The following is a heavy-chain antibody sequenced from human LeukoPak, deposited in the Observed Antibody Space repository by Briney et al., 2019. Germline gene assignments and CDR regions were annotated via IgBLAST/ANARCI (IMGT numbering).Heavy chain of an antibody. CDR1: GFTFSSYG. J-gene: IGHJ6*02. D-gene: IGHD3-9*01. CDR3: AREFRYFYGMDV. V-gene: IGHV3-30*03. Sequence: GGSLRLSCAASGFTFSSYGMHWVRQAPGKGLEWVAVISYDGGNKYYADSVKGRFTISRDNSKNTLYLQMNSLRAEDTAVYYCAREFRYFYGMDVWGQGTTVTVSS. CDR2: ISYDGGNK.